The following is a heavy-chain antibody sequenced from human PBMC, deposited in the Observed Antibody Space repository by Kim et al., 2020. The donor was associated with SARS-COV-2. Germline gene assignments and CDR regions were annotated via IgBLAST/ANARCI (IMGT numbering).Heavy chain of an antibody. D-gene: IGHD6-19*01. Sequence: QRFQGRVMITAHESTSTAYMELSSLRSEDTAVYYCARIILWLVRDGLFDPWGQGTLVTVSS. V-gene: IGHV1-69*01. CDR3: ARIILWLVRDGLFDP. J-gene: IGHJ5*02.